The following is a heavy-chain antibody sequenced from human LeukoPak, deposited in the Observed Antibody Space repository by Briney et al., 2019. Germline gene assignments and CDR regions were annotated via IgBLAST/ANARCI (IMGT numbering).Heavy chain of an antibody. CDR3: ARDRADNFDSSGYYPDGLDI. V-gene: IGHV1-2*02. CDR1: GYTFIAFY. D-gene: IGHD3-22*01. Sequence: ASVRVSCKPSGYTFIAFYIHWVRQAPGQGLEWMGWITPYSGGTNYAQKFQERATMTWDTSIGTAHMELSGLKSDDTAVYYCARDRADNFDSSGYYPDGLDIWGQGTMVTVS. J-gene: IGHJ3*02. CDR2: ITPYSGGT.